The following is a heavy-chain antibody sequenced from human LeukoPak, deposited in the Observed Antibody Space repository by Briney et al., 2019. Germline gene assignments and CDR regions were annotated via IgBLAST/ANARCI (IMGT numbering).Heavy chain of an antibody. CDR1: GDSIASDGYY. CDR3: ARDVFSPYGDVYHAFNI. V-gene: IGHV4-31*03. J-gene: IGHJ3*02. CDR2: IYHTGST. Sequence: SETPSLTCTVSGDSIASDGYYWTWIRQHPGKGLEWIGYIYHTGSTYYNPSLENRLTISIDTARNQFFLNLTSVTAADSAVYYCARDVFSPYGDVYHAFNIWGQGTMVTVSS. D-gene: IGHD4-17*01.